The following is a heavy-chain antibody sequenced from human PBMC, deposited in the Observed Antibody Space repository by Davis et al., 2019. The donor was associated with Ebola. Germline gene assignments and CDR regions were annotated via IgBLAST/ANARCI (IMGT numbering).Heavy chain of an antibody. D-gene: IGHD3-3*01. CDR2: INAGNGNT. CDR1: GYTFTSYA. V-gene: IGHV1-3*01. CDR3: ARARDFWSGYYIPFFDY. Sequence: ASVKVSCKASGYTFTSYAMHWVRQAPGQRLEWMGWINAGNGNTKYSQKFQGRVTITRDTSASTAYMELSSLRSEDTAVYYCARARDFWSGYYIPFFDYWAQGTLVTVSS. J-gene: IGHJ4*02.